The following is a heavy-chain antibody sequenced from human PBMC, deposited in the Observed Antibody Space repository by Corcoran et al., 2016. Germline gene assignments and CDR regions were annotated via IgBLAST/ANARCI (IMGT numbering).Heavy chain of an antibody. D-gene: IGHD7-27*01. CDR3: ARSGIGFTGGARYGMDV. Sequence: QVQLVQSGAEVKKPGSAVKVSCKASGGTFSSYAISWVRQAPGQGLEWMGRIITIFGTANYAQKFQGRVTITADESTSTAYMELSSLRSEDTAVYYCARSGIGFTGGARYGMDVWGQGTTVTVSS. CDR2: IITIFGTA. J-gene: IGHJ6*02. CDR1: GGTFSSYA. V-gene: IGHV1-69*18.